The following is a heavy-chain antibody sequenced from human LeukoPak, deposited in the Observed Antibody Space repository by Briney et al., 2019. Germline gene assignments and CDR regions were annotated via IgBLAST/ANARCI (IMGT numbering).Heavy chain of an antibody. CDR1: GFTFSSYG. J-gene: IGHJ4*02. Sequence: PGGSLRLSCAASGFTFSSYGMHWVRQAPGKGLEWVAFIRYDGSNKYYADSVKGRFTISRDNSKNTLYLQMNSLRAEDTAVYYCAKDLTPKYYYDSSGTGGLGSFDYWGQGTLVTVSS. CDR3: AKDLTPKYYYDSSGTGGLGSFDY. D-gene: IGHD3-22*01. CDR2: IRYDGSNK. V-gene: IGHV3-30*02.